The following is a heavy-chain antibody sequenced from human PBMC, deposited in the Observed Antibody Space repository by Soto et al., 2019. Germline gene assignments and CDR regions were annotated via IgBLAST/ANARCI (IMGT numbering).Heavy chain of an antibody. D-gene: IGHD3-9*01. V-gene: IGHV1-18*01. CDR2: ISAYNGNT. Sequence: GASVKVSCKASGYTFTSYGISCVRQAPGQGLEWMGWISAYNGNTNYAQKLQGRVTMTTDTSTSTAYMELRSLRSDDTAVYYCARTYYDILTGYYYYFDYWGQGTLVTVSS. CDR3: ARTYYDILTGYYYYFDY. CDR1: GYTFTSYG. J-gene: IGHJ4*02.